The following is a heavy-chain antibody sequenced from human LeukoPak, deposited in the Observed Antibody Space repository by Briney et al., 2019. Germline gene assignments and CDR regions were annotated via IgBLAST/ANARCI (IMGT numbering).Heavy chain of an antibody. D-gene: IGHD2-8*01. CDR1: GYTFNNYF. CDR3: ARGQSMYY. V-gene: IGHV1-18*01. Sequence: ASLKVSCKASGYTFNNYFISWVRQAPEQGLEWVGWISPHSHTTHYAEKVQGRVTMTTDTSTSTVYMELRSLRSDDTAVYFCARGQSMYYWGQGTPVTVSS. J-gene: IGHJ4*02. CDR2: ISPHSHTT.